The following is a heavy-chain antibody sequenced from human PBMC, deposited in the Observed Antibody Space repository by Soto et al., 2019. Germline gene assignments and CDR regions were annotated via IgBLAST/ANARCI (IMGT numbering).Heavy chain of an antibody. D-gene: IGHD3-9*01. V-gene: IGHV1-69*01. CDR2: IIPIFGTA. Sequence: QVQLVQSGAEVKKPGSSVKVSCKASGGTFSSYAISWVRQAPGQGLEWMGGIIPIFGTANYAQKFQGRVTITADESTSTAYMELSSLRSEDTAVYYCARAHYDILTSINGYYYYYGMDVWGQGTTVTVSS. CDR3: ARAHYDILTSINGYYYYYGMDV. J-gene: IGHJ6*02. CDR1: GGTFSSYA.